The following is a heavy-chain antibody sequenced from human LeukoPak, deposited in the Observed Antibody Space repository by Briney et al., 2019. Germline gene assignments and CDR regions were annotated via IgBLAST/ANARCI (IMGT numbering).Heavy chain of an antibody. CDR2: AYYRSKWYI. V-gene: IGHV6-1*01. CDR1: GDSVSGSPAV. J-gene: IGHJ4*02. Sequence: SQTLSLTCAISGDSVSGSPAVWNWITQSQSRGLEWLGRAYYRSKWYIDYAVSVKGRITITPDTSKNQFSLQLNSVTPEDTAVYYCARGAVRGGTNFDYWGQGTLVTVSS. D-gene: IGHD3-10*01. CDR3: ARGAVRGGTNFDY.